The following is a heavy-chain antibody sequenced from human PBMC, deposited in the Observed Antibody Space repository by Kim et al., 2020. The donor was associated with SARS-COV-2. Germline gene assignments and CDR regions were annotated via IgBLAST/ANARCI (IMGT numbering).Heavy chain of an antibody. CDR2: INHSGST. CDR3: ARGYYGSGSYYSPHFDY. V-gene: IGHV4-34*01. J-gene: IGHJ4*01. CDR1: GGSFSGYY. D-gene: IGHD3-10*01. Sequence: SETLSLTCAVYGGSFSGYYWSWIRQPPGKGLEWIGEINHSGSTNYNPSLKSRVTISVDTSKNQFSLKLSSVTAADTAVYYCARGYYGSGSYYSPHFDYWG.